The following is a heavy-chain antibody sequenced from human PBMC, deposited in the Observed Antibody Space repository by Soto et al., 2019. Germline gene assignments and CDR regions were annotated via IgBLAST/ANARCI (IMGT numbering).Heavy chain of an antibody. CDR2: IKKDGSEK. D-gene: IGHD6-19*01. Sequence: GGSLRLSCEAPGFTFSSYWMSWVRQAPGKGLEWVAIIKKDGSEKYYVDSVKGRFTISRDNAKNSLYLQMNDLRAEDTAVYYCAGGSGWLIDYWGRGTLVTVSS. CDR1: GFTFSSYW. J-gene: IGHJ4*02. V-gene: IGHV3-7*03. CDR3: AGGSGWLIDY.